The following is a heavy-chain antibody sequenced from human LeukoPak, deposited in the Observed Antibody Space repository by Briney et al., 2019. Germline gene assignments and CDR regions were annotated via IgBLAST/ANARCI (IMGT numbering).Heavy chain of an antibody. D-gene: IGHD2-2*01. CDR1: GGSMRNYY. V-gene: IGHV4-59*01. CDR3: ARGWASSWYYFDF. Sequence: KPSETLSLTCAVSGGSMRNYYWSWIRQPPGKRLEWIGYTYDSGSASYNPSLRSRVSISIDTSKNQFSLNLSSVTAADTAVYYCARGWASSWYYFDFWGQGTLVTVSS. J-gene: IGHJ4*02. CDR2: TYDSGSA.